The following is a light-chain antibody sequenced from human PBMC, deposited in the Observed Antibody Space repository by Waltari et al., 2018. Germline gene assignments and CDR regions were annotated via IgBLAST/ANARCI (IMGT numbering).Light chain of an antibody. Sequence: QSALTQPASVSGSPGQSITISCTGTSSDVGSYNLVSWYQHHPGKAPKVMIYEDSKRPSGVSNRYSGSKSGNTASLTISGLQAEDEADYYCCSYAGSTTSVVFGGGTKLTVL. CDR3: CSYAGSTTSVV. CDR2: EDS. CDR1: SSDVGSYNL. J-gene: IGLJ3*02. V-gene: IGLV2-23*01.